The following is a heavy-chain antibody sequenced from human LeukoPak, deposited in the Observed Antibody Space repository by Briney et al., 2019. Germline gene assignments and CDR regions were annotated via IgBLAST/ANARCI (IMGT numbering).Heavy chain of an antibody. Sequence: SQTLSLTCAISGDSVSSNNAAWNWIRQSPSGGLEWLGRTYYRSTWYSDYALSVKGRITIIQDTAKNQFSLQLSSVTPDDTAVYYCARVAYFSSGWSAYFDSWGQGTLVTVSS. D-gene: IGHD6-19*01. CDR2: TYYRSTWYS. CDR1: GDSVSSNNAA. V-gene: IGHV6-1*01. J-gene: IGHJ4*02. CDR3: ARVAYFSSGWSAYFDS.